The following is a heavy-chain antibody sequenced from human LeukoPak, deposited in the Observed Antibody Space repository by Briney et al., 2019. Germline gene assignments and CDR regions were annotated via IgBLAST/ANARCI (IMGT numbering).Heavy chain of an antibody. V-gene: IGHV3-23*01. CDR2: ISGSGGST. Sequence: GGSLRLSCAASGFTFSSYSMNWVRQAPGKGLEWVSAISGSGGSTYYADSVKGRFTISRDNSKNTLYLQMNSLRAEDTAVYYCARSVYDHAFDIWGQGTMVTVSS. CDR3: ARSVYDHAFDI. J-gene: IGHJ3*02. CDR1: GFTFSSYS. D-gene: IGHD5/OR15-5a*01.